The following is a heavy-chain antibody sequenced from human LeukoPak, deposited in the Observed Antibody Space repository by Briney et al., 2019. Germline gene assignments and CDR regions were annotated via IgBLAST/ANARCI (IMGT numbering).Heavy chain of an antibody. D-gene: IGHD2-2*01. CDR1: SGSVNSYY. CDR2: IYYSGST. Sequence: PSETLSLTCTVSSGSVNSYYWSWIRQPPGKGLEWIGCIYYSGSTNYNPSLKSRVTISVDTSKNQFSLKLSSVTAADTAVYYCARVPAAPRLYMDVWGQGTTVIVSS. CDR3: ARVPAAPRLYMDV. V-gene: IGHV4-59*02. J-gene: IGHJ6*02.